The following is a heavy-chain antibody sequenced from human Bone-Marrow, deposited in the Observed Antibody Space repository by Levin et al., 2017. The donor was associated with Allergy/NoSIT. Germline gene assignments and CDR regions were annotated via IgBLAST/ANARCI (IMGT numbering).Heavy chain of an antibody. CDR3: AKEVGITAGNSRGDFDY. Sequence: GGSLRLSCVASTFTFSNHAMSWVRQAPGKGLDWVSGISGSGDKIYYADSVRGRFTISRDNSKNTLFLQMNSLRAEDTAIYFCAKEVGITAGNSRGDFDYWGQGTLVTVSS. V-gene: IGHV3-23*01. D-gene: IGHD6-13*01. CDR2: ISGSGDKI. J-gene: IGHJ4*02. CDR1: TFTFSNHA.